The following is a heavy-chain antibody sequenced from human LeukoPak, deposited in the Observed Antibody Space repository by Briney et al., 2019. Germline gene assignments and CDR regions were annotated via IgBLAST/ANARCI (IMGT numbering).Heavy chain of an antibody. CDR3: ARGGDTAMVLGPDYFDY. Sequence: GGSLGLSCAASGFTFSSYSMNWVRQAPGKGLEWVSYISSSSSTIYYADSVKGRFTISRDNAKNSLYLQMNSLRAEDTAVYYCARGGDTAMVLGPDYFDYWGQGTLVTVSS. J-gene: IGHJ4*02. V-gene: IGHV3-48*04. CDR1: GFTFSSYS. D-gene: IGHD5-18*01. CDR2: ISSSSSTI.